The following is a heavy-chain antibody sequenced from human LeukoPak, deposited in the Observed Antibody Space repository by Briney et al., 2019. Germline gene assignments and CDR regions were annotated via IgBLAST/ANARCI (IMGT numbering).Heavy chain of an antibody. Sequence: GESLKISCKGSGYSFSSYWIGWVRQMPGKGLEGLGITYPRDSDTRYSPSFQGQVTISADKSISTAYLQWSSLKASDTAMYYCARHEASSRWGAFDIWGQGTMVTVSS. CDR2: TYPRDSDT. CDR1: GYSFSSYW. J-gene: IGHJ3*02. CDR3: ARHEASSRWGAFDI. D-gene: IGHD4-23*01. V-gene: IGHV5-51*01.